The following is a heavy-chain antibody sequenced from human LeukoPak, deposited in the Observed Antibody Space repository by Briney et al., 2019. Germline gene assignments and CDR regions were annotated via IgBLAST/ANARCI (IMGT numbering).Heavy chain of an antibody. V-gene: IGHV5-51*01. CDR1: GYTFTSYW. CDR3: ARRAEDNSGWYY. CDR2: IYPGDSDT. Sequence: GESLKISCKGSGYTFTSYWIGWVRQMPGKGLEWMGIIYPGDSDTRYSPSLQGQVTISADKSITTAYVQWSSLKASDTAMYYCARRAEDNSGWYYWGQGTLVTVSS. D-gene: IGHD6-19*01. J-gene: IGHJ4*02.